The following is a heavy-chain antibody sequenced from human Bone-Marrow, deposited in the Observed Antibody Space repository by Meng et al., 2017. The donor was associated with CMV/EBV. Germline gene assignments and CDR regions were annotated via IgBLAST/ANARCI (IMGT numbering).Heavy chain of an antibody. Sequence: GESLKISCAASGFTFDDYGMSWVRQAPGKGLEWVSGINWNGGSTGYADSVKGRFTISRDNAKNSLYLQMNSLRAEDTALYYCARGPQNLFGVVIDGPYYYGMDVWGQGTTVTVSS. CDR3: ARGPQNLFGVVIDGPYYYGMDV. D-gene: IGHD3-3*01. CDR2: INWNGGST. CDR1: GFTFDDYG. V-gene: IGHV3-20*04. J-gene: IGHJ6*02.